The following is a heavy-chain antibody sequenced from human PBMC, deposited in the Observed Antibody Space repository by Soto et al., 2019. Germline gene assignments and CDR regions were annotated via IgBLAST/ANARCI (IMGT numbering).Heavy chain of an antibody. CDR3: ARDSRSGYYLEF. D-gene: IGHD3-22*01. Sequence: QLQLQESGSGLVKPSQTLSLTCAVSGDSISNGGYSWNWIRQPPGKGLKWIGYIYHSGGTDYNPSLKSRVTITVDSSNNQFSLKLSSVTAADTAVYYCARDSRSGYYLEFWGQGTLVTVSS. J-gene: IGHJ4*02. CDR2: IYHSGGT. V-gene: IGHV4-30-2*01. CDR1: GDSISNGGYS.